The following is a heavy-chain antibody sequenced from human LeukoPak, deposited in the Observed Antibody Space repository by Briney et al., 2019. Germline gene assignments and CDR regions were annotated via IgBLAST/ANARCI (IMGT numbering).Heavy chain of an antibody. CDR2: INPNSGGT. Sequence: VASVKVSCKASGYTFTGYYMHWVRHAPGQGLEWMGWINPNSGGTNYAQKFQGRVTMTRDTSISAAYMELSRLRSADTAVYYCAAVAGPTSYYYYMDVWGKGTTVTISS. J-gene: IGHJ6*03. CDR3: AAVAGPTSYYYYMDV. CDR1: GYTFTGYY. V-gene: IGHV1-2*02. D-gene: IGHD6-19*01.